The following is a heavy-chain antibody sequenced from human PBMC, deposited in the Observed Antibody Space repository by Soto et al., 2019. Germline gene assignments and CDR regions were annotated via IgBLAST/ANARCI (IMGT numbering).Heavy chain of an antibody. CDR2: INHSGST. D-gene: IGHD5-18*01. Sequence: PSETLSLTCAVYGGSFSGYYWSWIRQPPGNGLEWIGEINHSGSTNYNPSLKSRVTISVDTSKNQFSLKLSSVTAADTAVYYCARGVRYSYGYGAWFDPWGQGTLVTVSS. CDR1: GGSFSGYY. V-gene: IGHV4-34*01. CDR3: ARGVRYSYGYGAWFDP. J-gene: IGHJ5*02.